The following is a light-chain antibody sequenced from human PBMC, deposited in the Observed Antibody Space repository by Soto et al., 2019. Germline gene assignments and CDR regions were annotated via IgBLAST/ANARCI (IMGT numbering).Light chain of an antibody. J-gene: IGLJ3*02. CDR1: NSDLGGYNP. CDR2: EGS. V-gene: IGLV2-23*01. Sequence: QSALTQPASVSGSPGQSITISCTGVNSDLGGYNPVSWYQQNPGNPPKLVIYEGSKRPSGVSNRFSGSKSGNTASLTVSGLQAEDEADYYCSYARSSTWVFGGGTKVTVL. CDR3: CSYARSSTWV.